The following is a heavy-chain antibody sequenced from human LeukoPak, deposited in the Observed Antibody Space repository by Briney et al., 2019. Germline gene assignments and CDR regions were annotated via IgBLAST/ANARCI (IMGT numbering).Heavy chain of an antibody. CDR1: GDTFSSYA. V-gene: IGHV1-69*05. J-gene: IGHJ6*03. CDR2: IIPLFGTA. CDR3: ARSDYYYYYYMDV. D-gene: IGHD4/OR15-4a*01. Sequence: SVKVSCKVSGDTFSSYAINWVRQAPGQGLEWMGKIIPLFGTADYAQKLQDRVTITTDESTITAYMELSSLRSEDTAVYYCARSDYYYYYYMDVWGKGTTVTVSS.